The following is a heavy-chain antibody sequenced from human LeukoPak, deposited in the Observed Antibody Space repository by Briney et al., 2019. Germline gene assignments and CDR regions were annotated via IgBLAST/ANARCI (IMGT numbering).Heavy chain of an antibody. V-gene: IGHV4-38-2*02. Sequence: PSETLSLTCTVSGYSISSGYYWGWIRQPPGKGLEWIGSIYHSGSTYYNPSLKSRVTISVDTSKNQFSLKLSSVTAADTAVYYCARDRRDGGMDYWGQGALVTVSS. CDR2: IYHSGST. CDR1: GYSISSGYY. J-gene: IGHJ4*02. D-gene: IGHD5-24*01. CDR3: ARDRRDGGMDY.